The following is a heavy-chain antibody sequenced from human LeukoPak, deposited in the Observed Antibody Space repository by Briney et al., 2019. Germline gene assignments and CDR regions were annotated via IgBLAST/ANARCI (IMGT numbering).Heavy chain of an antibody. CDR3: AKQTDGYNSPFDY. CDR1: GFTFSSYG. V-gene: IGHV3-30*18. Sequence: GGSLRLSCAASGFTFSSYGMHWVRQAPGKGLEWVAVISYDRSNKYYADSVKGRFTISRDNSKNTLFLQMNSLRAEDTAVYYCAKQTDGYNSPFDYWGQGTLVTVSS. J-gene: IGHJ4*02. D-gene: IGHD5-24*01. CDR2: ISYDRSNK.